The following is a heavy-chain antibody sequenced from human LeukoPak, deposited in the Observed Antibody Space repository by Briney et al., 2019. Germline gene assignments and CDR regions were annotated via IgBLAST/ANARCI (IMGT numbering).Heavy chain of an antibody. CDR1: GGSISTYY. D-gene: IGHD6-19*01. Sequence: SETLSLTCTVSGGSISTYYWSWIRQPPGKGLEWIGYIYYSGSTYYNPSLKSRVTISVDTSKNQFSLKLSSVTAADTAVYYCARHGSRIAVAGTVWFDPWGQGTLVTVSS. V-gene: IGHV4-59*08. CDR2: IYYSGST. J-gene: IGHJ5*02. CDR3: ARHGSRIAVAGTVWFDP.